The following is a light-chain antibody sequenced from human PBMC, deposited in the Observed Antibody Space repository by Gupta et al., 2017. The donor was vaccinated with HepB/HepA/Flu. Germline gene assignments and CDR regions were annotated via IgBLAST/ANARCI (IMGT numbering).Light chain of an antibody. CDR3: MQALQTPPT. J-gene: IGKJ1*01. Sequence: IVMTQSPLSLPVTPGEPASISCRSSQSLLHSIGYNYLDWYLQKPGQSPQLLIYLGSNRASGVPDRFSGSGSGTDFTLKISRVEAEDVGVYYCMQALQTPPTFGQGTKVEIK. CDR1: QSLLHSIGYNY. V-gene: IGKV2-28*01. CDR2: LGS.